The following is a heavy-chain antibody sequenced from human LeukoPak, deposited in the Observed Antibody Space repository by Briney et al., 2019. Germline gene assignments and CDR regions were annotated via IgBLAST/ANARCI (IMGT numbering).Heavy chain of an antibody. J-gene: IGHJ5*02. Sequence: ASVKVSCKASGYTFTGYYMHWVRQAPGQGLEWMGWINPNSGGTNYARKFQGRVTMTRDTSISTAYMELSRLRSDDTAVYYCARDYDYVWGSYRLSHGGFDPWGQGTLVTVSS. D-gene: IGHD3-16*02. CDR3: ARDYDYVWGSYRLSHGGFDP. V-gene: IGHV1-2*02. CDR2: INPNSGGT. CDR1: GYTFTGYY.